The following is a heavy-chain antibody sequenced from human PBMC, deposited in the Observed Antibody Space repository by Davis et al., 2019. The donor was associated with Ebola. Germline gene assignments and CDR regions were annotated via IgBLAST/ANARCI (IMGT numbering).Heavy chain of an antibody. V-gene: IGHV4-4*02. CDR3: ARGFAYSGLDY. CDR2: ISHGGST. CDR1: GGSISSSNW. D-gene: IGHD5-12*01. J-gene: IGHJ4*02. Sequence: MPSETLSLTCAVSGGSISSSNWWSWVRQPPGTGLEWIGEISHGGSTNYNPSLKSRVTISVDTSKNQFSLKLSSVTAADTAVYYCARGFAYSGLDYWGQGTLVTVSS.